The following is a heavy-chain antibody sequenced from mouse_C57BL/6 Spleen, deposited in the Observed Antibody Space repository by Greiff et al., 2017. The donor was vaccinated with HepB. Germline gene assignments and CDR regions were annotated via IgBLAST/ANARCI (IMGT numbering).Heavy chain of an antibody. V-gene: IGHV1-64*01. CDR1: GYTFTSYW. J-gene: IGHJ3*01. D-gene: IGHD2-12*01. CDR3: ARYPSLYDEGFAY. Sequence: QVQLQQPGAELVKPGASVKLSCKASGYTFTSYWMHWVKQRPGQGLEWIGMIHPNSGSTNYNEKFKSKATLTVDKSSSTAYMQLSSLTSEDSAVYYCARYPSLYDEGFAYWGQLTLVTVSA. CDR2: IHPNSGST.